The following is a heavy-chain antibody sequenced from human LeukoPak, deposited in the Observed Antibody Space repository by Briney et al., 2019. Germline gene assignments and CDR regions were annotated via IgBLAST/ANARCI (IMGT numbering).Heavy chain of an antibody. CDR2: IYSGGST. J-gene: IGHJ4*02. CDR1: GFTVSSNY. V-gene: IGHV3-66*01. D-gene: IGHD3-22*01. CDR3: ARGGDYDSSGLLDY. Sequence: GSLRLSCAASGFTVSSNYMSWVRQAPGKGLEWVSVIYSGGSTYYADSVKGRFTISRDNSKNTLYLQMNSLRAEDTAVYYCARGGDYDSSGLLDYWGQGTLVTVSS.